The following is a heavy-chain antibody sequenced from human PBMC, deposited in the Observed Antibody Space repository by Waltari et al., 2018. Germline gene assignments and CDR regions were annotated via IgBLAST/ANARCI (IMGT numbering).Heavy chain of an antibody. CDR1: GFTFSSYW. J-gene: IGHJ4*02. D-gene: IGHD3-10*01. CDR2: IKQDGSEK. CDR3: ARDFGNRPYDY. V-gene: IGHV3-7*01. Sequence: EVQLVESGGGLVQPGGSLRLSCAASGFTFSSYWMSWVRQAPGKGLEWVANIKQDGSEKYYVDSVKGRFTISRDNAKNSLYLQMNSLRAEDTTVYYCARDFGNRPYDYWGQGTLVTVSS.